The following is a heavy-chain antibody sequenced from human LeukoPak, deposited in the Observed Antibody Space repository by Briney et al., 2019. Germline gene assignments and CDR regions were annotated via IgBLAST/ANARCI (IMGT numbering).Heavy chain of an antibody. CDR1: GFTFSSYS. V-gene: IGHV3-21*01. CDR2: ISSSSSYI. J-gene: IGHJ4*02. Sequence: PGGSLRLSCAASGFTFSSYSMNWVRQAPGKGLEWVSSISSSSSYIYYADSVKGRFTISRDNAKNSLYLQMNSLRAEDTAVYYCARHKWYYYDSSGYYFDYWGQGTLVTVSS. CDR3: ARHKWYYYDSSGYYFDY. D-gene: IGHD3-22*01.